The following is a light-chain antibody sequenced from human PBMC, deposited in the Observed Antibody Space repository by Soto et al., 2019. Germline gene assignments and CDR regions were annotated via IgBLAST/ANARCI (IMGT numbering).Light chain of an antibody. J-gene: IGKJ2*01. CDR2: PAS. CDR1: QSVTSN. V-gene: IGKV3-15*01. Sequence: EIVMTQSPATLSVSPGERATLSCRASQSVTSNLAWFQQKPGQAPRLLIYPASTRATGVPARFSGSGSGTEFTLTISSLQSEDFALYYCQQYHDWPRTFGQGTKLEI. CDR3: QQYHDWPRT.